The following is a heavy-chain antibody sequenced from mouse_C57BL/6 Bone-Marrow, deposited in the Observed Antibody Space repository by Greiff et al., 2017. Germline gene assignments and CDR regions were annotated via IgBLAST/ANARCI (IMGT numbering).Heavy chain of an antibody. CDR2: ISSGSSTI. J-gene: IGHJ4*01. V-gene: IGHV5-17*01. D-gene: IGHD1-1*01. CDR3: ANYYGSSYDAIDY. Sequence: DVMLVESGGGLVKPGGSLKLSCAASGFTFSDYGMHWVRQAPEKGLEWVAYISSGSSTIYYADTVKVRFTISRDNAKNTLFLQMTSLRSEDTAMYYCANYYGSSYDAIDYWGQGTSVTVSS. CDR1: GFTFSDYG.